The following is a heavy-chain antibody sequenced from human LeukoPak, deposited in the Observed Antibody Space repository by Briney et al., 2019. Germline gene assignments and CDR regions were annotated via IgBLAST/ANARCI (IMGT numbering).Heavy chain of an antibody. CDR3: ARGFRNVLLWFGESGGGY. Sequence: ASVKVSCKASGYTFTSYAMNWVRQAPGQGLEWRGWINTNTGNPTYAQGFTGRFVFSLDTSVSTAYLQISSLKAEDTTVYYCARGFRNVLLWFGESGGGYWGQGTLVTVSS. CDR2: INTNTGNP. V-gene: IGHV7-4-1*02. D-gene: IGHD3-10*01. J-gene: IGHJ4*02. CDR1: GYTFTSYA.